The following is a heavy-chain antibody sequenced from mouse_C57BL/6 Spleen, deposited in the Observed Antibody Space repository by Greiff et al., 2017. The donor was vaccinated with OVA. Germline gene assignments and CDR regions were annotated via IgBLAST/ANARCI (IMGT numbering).Heavy chain of an antibody. CDR3: ARSIGNIYYAMDY. V-gene: IGHV1-53*01. Sequence: VQLQQPGTELVKPGASVKLSCKASGYTFTSYWMHWVKQRPGQGLEWIGNINPSNGGTNYNEKFKSKATLTVDKSSSTAYMQLSSLTSEDSAVYYWARSIGNIYYAMDYWGQGTSVTVSS. CDR1: GYTFTSYW. J-gene: IGHJ4*01. D-gene: IGHD2-14*01. CDR2: INPSNGGT.